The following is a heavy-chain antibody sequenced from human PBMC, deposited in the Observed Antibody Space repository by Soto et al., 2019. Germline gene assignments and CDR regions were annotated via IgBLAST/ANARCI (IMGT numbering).Heavy chain of an antibody. J-gene: IGHJ5*02. CDR2: IIPIFGTA. V-gene: IGHV1-69*13. Sequence: SVKVSCKASGYTFTGYYMHWVRQAPGQGLEWMGGIIPIFGTANYAQKFQGRVTITADESTSTAYMELSSLRSEDTAVYYCARGGWYYWFDPWGQGTLVTVSS. D-gene: IGHD6-19*01. CDR1: GYTFTGYY. CDR3: ARGGWYYWFDP.